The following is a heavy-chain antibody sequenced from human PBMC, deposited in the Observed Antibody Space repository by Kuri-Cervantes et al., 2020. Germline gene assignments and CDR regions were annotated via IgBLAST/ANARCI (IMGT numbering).Heavy chain of an antibody. CDR3: ARFFPPWGGAFDI. CDR2: IYPGDSDT. J-gene: IGHJ3*02. V-gene: IGHV5-51*01. Sequence: GGSLRLSCKGSGYSFTSYWIGWVRQMPGKGLEWMGIIYPGDSDTRYSPSFQGQVTISADKYISTAYLQWSSLKASDTAMYYCARFFPPWGGAFDIWGQGTMVTVSS. D-gene: IGHD2-15*01. CDR1: GYSFTSYW.